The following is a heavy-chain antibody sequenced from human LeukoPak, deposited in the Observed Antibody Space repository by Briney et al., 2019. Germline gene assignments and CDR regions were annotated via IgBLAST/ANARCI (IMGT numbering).Heavy chain of an antibody. D-gene: IGHD3-22*01. J-gene: IGHJ1*01. CDR2: IKSDGST. V-gene: IGHV3-74*01. CDR1: GFTFSSYW. CDR3: ARAPSEIGGYYPEYFRH. Sequence: PGGSLRLSCAASGFTFSSYWMHWVRQAPGEGLVWVSRIKSDGSTNYADSVKGRFTISRDNAKNTVSVQMNSLRAEDTGVYYCARAPSEIGGYYPEYFRHWGQGPLVTVSS.